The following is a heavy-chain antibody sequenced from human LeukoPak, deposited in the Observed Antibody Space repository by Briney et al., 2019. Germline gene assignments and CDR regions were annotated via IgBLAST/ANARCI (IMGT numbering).Heavy chain of an antibody. CDR3: ARDQTADAFDI. CDR2: IYYSGST. J-gene: IGHJ3*02. Sequence: SETLSLTCTVSGGSISSYYWGCIRQPPGKGLEWIGSIYYSGSTYYNPSLKSRVTISVDTSKNQFSLKLSSVTAADTAVYYCARDQTADAFDIWGQGTMVTVSS. CDR1: GGSISSYY. V-gene: IGHV4-39*07.